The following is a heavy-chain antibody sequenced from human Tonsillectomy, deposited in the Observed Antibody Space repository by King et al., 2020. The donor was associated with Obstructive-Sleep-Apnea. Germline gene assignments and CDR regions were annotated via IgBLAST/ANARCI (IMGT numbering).Heavy chain of an antibody. Sequence: VQLVESGGGLVQPGGSLRLSCATSGFTFSTYKMNWVRHTPGKGLEWVAHIGVGSSPIYYADSVKGRFTISRDNARNSLYLQMNNLRAEDTAVYYCATGERALDDWGQGTLGTVAS. J-gene: IGHJ4*02. D-gene: IGHD6-25*01. CDR3: ATGERALDD. CDR1: GFTFSTYK. CDR2: IGVGSSPI. V-gene: IGHV3-48*01.